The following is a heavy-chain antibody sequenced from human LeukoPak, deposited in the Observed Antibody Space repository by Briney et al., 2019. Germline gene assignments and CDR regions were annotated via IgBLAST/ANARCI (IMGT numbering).Heavy chain of an antibody. J-gene: IGHJ6*02. CDR2: IIPIFGTA. Sequence: SVKVSCKASGYTFTGYYMHWVRQAPGQGLEWMGGIIPIFGTANYAQKFQGRVTITADESTSTAYMELSSLRSEDTAVYYCARGYLVVVAAAYYYYGMDVWGQGTTVTVSS. V-gene: IGHV1-69*13. CDR3: ARGYLVVVAAAYYYYGMDV. CDR1: GYTFTGYY. D-gene: IGHD2-15*01.